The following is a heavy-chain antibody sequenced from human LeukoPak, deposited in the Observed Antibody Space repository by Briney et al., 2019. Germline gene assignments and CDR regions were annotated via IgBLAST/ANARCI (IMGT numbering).Heavy chain of an antibody. Sequence: QTGGSLRLSCGASGFTFSTHGMHWVRQAPGKGLEWVAVIWYDGSIKYYSDSVKGRFTISRDNSKNTLYLQMNSLRVEDTAVYYCARGDPTVTTKQNFDYWGQGTLVTVSS. D-gene: IGHD4-17*01. CDR2: IWYDGSIK. CDR1: GFTFSTHG. V-gene: IGHV3-33*01. J-gene: IGHJ4*02. CDR3: ARGDPTVTTKQNFDY.